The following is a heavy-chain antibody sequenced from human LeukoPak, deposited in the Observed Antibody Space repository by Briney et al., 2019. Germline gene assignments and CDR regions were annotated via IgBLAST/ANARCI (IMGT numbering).Heavy chain of an antibody. V-gene: IGHV3-23*01. Sequence: PGESLRLSCAASGFTFSSYVMSWVRQAPGRGLEWVSVISESGGSTYYADSVKGRFTISRDNSKNTLYLQMNSLRAEDTAVYYCAKGQPYCSGRYNWFDPWGQGTLVTVSS. CDR3: AKGQPYCSGRYNWFDP. J-gene: IGHJ5*02. D-gene: IGHD6-19*01. CDR1: GFTFSSYV. CDR2: ISESGGST.